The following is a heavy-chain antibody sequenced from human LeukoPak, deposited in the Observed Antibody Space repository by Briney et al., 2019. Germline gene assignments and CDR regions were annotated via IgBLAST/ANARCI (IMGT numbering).Heavy chain of an antibody. CDR2: IYYSGST. D-gene: IGHD3-9*01. Sequence: PSETLSLTCTVSGGSISSGGYYWSWIRQHPGKGLEWIGYIYYSGSTYYNPSLKSRVTISVDTSKNQFSLKLSSVTAADRAVYYCARGGFDWLLFMDYWGQGTLVTVSS. V-gene: IGHV4-31*03. CDR1: GGSISSGGYY. CDR3: ARGGFDWLLFMDY. J-gene: IGHJ4*02.